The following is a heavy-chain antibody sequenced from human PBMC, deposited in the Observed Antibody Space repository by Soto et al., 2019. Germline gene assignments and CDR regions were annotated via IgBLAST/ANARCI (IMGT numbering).Heavy chain of an antibody. J-gene: IGHJ6*03. D-gene: IGHD5-12*01. Sequence: QVQLQESGPGLVKPSQTLSLTSTVSGGSISSGGYYWSWIRQHPGKGLEWIGYIYYSGSTYYNPSLKSRVTMSVDTSENQFSLRLSSVTAADTAVYYCARKDSGYADYMDVWGKGTTVTVSS. CDR2: IYYSGST. V-gene: IGHV4-31*03. CDR3: ARKDSGYADYMDV. CDR1: GGSISSGGYY.